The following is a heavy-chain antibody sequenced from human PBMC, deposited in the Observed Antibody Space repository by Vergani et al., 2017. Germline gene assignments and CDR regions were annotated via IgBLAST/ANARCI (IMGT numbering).Heavy chain of an antibody. Sequence: QVQLQESGPGLVKPSETLSLTCTVSGAAIKDFYWSWFRQPPGKGLEWIGYVYYTGSTTYNPSLKSRVTISVDTSNNQFSLRMTSLTAADTAIYYCARARDRYCRSTTSRHNWFDPWGQGSLVTVSS. D-gene: IGHD2-2*01. CDR3: ARARDRYCRSTTSRHNWFDP. V-gene: IGHV4-59*01. J-gene: IGHJ5*02. CDR1: GAAIKDFY. CDR2: VYYTGST.